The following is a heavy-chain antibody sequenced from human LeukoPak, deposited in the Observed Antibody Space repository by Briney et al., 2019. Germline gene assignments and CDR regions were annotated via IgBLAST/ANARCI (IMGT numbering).Heavy chain of an antibody. CDR2: IYSGDSDT. Sequence: GESLKISCKGSGYRFSNYWIGWVRQMPGKGLEWMGIIYSGDSDTRYSPSFQGQVTISADKSISTAYLQWSSLKASDTTMYYCARHFGYDSPVGLWGQGTLVTVSS. D-gene: IGHD3-22*01. CDR3: ARHFGYDSPVGL. J-gene: IGHJ5*02. V-gene: IGHV5-51*01. CDR1: GYRFSNYW.